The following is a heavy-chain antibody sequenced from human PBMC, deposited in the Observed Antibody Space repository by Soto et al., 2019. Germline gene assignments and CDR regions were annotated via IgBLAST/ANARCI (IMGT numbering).Heavy chain of an antibody. CDR2: ISGYNGNT. V-gene: IGHV1-18*01. CDR1: GYSFTTYG. Sequence: QVQLVQSGGEVKKPGASVKVSCKTSGYSFTTYGISWVRQAPGQGLEWMGWISGYNGNTHYAQKFQGRVPMTTDTPTSTAYRELRSLRSYDTAVYYCARDGPAPYYYYGMDVWGQGTTVTVSS. J-gene: IGHJ6*02. CDR3: ARDGPAPYYYYGMDV.